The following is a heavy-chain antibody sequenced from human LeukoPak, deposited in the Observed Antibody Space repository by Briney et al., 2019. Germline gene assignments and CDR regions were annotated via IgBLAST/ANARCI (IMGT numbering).Heavy chain of an antibody. CDR3: AKSRARKEGGSGSIDS. D-gene: IGHD3-22*01. V-gene: IGHV3-23*01. CDR1: GFTFSSHA. CDR2: ISGSGGST. J-gene: IGHJ4*02. Sequence: GGSLRLSCTASGFTFSSHAMAWVRQGPGKGLERVSAISGSGGSTYYADSVKGRFTLSRENSKNTLSLQMNSLRVDDTAVYYCAKSRARKEGGSGSIDSWGQGTLVTVSS.